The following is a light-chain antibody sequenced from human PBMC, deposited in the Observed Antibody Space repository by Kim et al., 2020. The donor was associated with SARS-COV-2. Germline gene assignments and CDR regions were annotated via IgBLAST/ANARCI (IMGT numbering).Light chain of an antibody. CDR3: QQYGSSPPT. Sequence: EIVLTQSPGTVSLSQGERATLSCRASQSVSSSYLAWYQQKPGQAPRLLMYGASSRATGIPDRFSGSGSGTDFTLTISRLEPEDFAVYYCQQYGSSPPTFGQGTKVDIK. J-gene: IGKJ1*01. CDR1: QSVSSSY. V-gene: IGKV3-20*01. CDR2: GAS.